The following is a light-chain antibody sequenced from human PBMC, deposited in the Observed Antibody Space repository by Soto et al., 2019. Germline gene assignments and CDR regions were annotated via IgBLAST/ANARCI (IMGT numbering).Light chain of an antibody. J-gene: IGLJ3*02. Sequence: QTVVTQEPSFSVSPGGTVTLTCDLSSGSVSTSYYPSWYQQTPGQPPRTLIYSTNTRSSGVPDRFSGSILGNKAALTIAGAAEDDESDYYCVLYMGSGISVFGGGTKLTVL. CDR3: VLYMGSGISV. V-gene: IGLV8-61*01. CDR1: SGSVSTSYY. CDR2: STN.